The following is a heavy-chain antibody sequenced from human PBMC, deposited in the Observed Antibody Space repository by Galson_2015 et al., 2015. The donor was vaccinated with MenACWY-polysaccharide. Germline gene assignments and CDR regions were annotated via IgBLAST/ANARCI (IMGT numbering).Heavy chain of an antibody. D-gene: IGHD3-10*01. J-gene: IGHJ4*02. V-gene: IGHV3-15*01. CDR2: IKSKYNGGTT. CDR1: GSTFSNAW. Sequence: SLRLSCATSGSTFSNAWMSWVRQAPGKGLEWVGRIKSKYNGGTTDYAAPVKGRFSISRDDSQSTSYLQMNSLRNDDTGIYYCTTWGRDAYWGQGTVVTVSP. CDR3: TTWGRDAY.